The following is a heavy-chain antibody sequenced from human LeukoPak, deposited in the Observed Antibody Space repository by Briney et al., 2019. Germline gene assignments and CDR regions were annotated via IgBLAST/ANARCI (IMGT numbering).Heavy chain of an antibody. V-gene: IGHV3-23*01. CDR2: ISGSGGST. CDR3: AKGYCSSTSCYAGYYFDY. Sequence: GGSLRLSCAASGFTFSSYAMSWVRQAPGKGLEWVSAISGSGGSTYYADSVKGRFTISRDNSKNTLYLQMNSLRAEDTAVYCCAKGYCSSTSCYAGYYFDYWGQGTLVTVSS. D-gene: IGHD2-2*01. J-gene: IGHJ4*02. CDR1: GFTFSSYA.